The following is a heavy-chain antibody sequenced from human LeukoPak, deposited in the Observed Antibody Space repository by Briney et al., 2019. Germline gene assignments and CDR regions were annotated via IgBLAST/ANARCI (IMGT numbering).Heavy chain of an antibody. CDR1: GGSFSGYY. Sequence: SETLSLTCAVYGGSFSGYYWSWIRQPPGKGLEWFGEINHSGSTNYNPSLKSRVTISVDTSKNQFSLKLSSVTAADTAVYYCARGPYNWNYFDYWGQGTLVTVSS. J-gene: IGHJ4*02. CDR2: INHSGST. CDR3: ARGPYNWNYFDY. V-gene: IGHV4-34*01. D-gene: IGHD1-20*01.